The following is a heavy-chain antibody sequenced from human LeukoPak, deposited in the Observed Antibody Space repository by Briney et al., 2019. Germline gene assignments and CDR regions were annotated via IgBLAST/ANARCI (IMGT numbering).Heavy chain of an antibody. D-gene: IGHD3-10*01. CDR2: ISFDGSDK. CDR1: GFIFSDYG. J-gene: IGHJ4*02. CDR3: AKDYYGS. Sequence: GGSLRLSCAASGFIFSDYGMHWVRQAPGKGLEWVAVISFDGSDKFYAASVKGRFTISRDNSKNTLYLQMNSLRADDTALYYCAKDYYGSGGQGTLVTVSS. V-gene: IGHV3-30*18.